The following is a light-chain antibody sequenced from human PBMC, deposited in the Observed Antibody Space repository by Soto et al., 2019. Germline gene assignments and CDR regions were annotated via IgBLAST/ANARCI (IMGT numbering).Light chain of an antibody. CDR1: SSDVGGYNS. Sequence: QSVLTQPASVSGSPGQSITVSCTGTSSDVGGYNSVSWYQQHPGKPPKPIIYEVSNRPSGVSDRLSGSKSGNTASLTISGLQAEDEADYYCSSYTSTSSYVFATGTKVT. CDR2: EVS. J-gene: IGLJ1*01. CDR3: SSYTSTSSYV. V-gene: IGLV2-14*03.